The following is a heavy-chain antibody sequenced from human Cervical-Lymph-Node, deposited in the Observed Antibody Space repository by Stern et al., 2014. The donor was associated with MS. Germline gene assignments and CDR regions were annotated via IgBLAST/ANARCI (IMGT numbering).Heavy chain of an antibody. CDR2: ISYDGSNK. CDR3: GGGYCRSTSCYYGVDV. V-gene: IGHV3-30-3*01. J-gene: IGHJ6*02. D-gene: IGHD2-2*01. CDR1: GFTFSNYA. Sequence: QVQLVQSGGGVVQPGRSLRLSCAASGFTFSNYAIHWVRQAPGKGLEWVAVISYDGSNKYYADSVKGRFTISRDNSKSTLYLQMNSLRAEDTAVYYCGGGYCRSTSCYYGVDVWGQGTTVTVSS.